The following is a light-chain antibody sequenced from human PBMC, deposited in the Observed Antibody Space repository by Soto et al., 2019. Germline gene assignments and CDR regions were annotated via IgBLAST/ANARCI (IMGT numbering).Light chain of an antibody. CDR3: QQYGNSPPIT. V-gene: IGKV3-20*01. J-gene: IGKJ4*01. CDR1: QSVSSNY. CDR2: GAS. Sequence: EIVLTQSPGTLSLSPGERATLSCRASQSVSSNYLAWYQKKPGQAPRLXXYGASTRATGIPDRFSGSGSGTDFTLTISRLETEDFAVYYCQQYGNSPPITFGGGTKVDIK.